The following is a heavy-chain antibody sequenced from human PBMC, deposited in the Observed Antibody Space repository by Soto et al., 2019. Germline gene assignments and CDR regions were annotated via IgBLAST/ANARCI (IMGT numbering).Heavy chain of an antibody. CDR3: AKLFGVVIHHHYGMDV. CDR1: GFSFSNYN. D-gene: IGHD3-3*01. Sequence: GGSLRLSCVASGFSFSNYNMNWVRQAPGKGLEWVSAISGSGGSTYYADSVKGRFTISRDNSKNTLYLQMNSLRAEDTAVYYCAKLFGVVIHHHYGMDVWGQGTTVTVYS. CDR2: ISGSGGST. J-gene: IGHJ6*02. V-gene: IGHV3-23*01.